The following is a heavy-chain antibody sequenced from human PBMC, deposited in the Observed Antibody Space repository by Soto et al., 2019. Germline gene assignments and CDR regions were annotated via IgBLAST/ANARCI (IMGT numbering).Heavy chain of an antibody. Sequence: QVQLQESGPGLVKPSETLSLTCTVSGGSISRYYWNWIRQPPGKGLEWIGYIYYSGSTNYNPSLKSRGTISVDTSKNQVSLKLSSVTAADTAVYYCARDPGSGSYYGWFDPWGQGTLVTVSS. J-gene: IGHJ5*02. D-gene: IGHD3-10*01. V-gene: IGHV4-59*01. CDR2: IYYSGST. CDR1: GGSISRYY. CDR3: ARDPGSGSYYGWFDP.